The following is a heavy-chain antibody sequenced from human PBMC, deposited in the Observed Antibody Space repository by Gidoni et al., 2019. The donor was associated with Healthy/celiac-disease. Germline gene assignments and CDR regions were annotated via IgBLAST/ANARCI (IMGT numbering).Heavy chain of an antibody. D-gene: IGHD3-22*01. CDR1: GSISTGYY. Sequence: GQLVQSGAEVKKLGASVKVSCKAAGSISTGYYTNWLRQAPGQGLVWMGWINPNSGGTNYAQKLQGRVTMTRDTSISTAYMELSRLRSDDTAVYYCARIRIGDSTLYYYGMDVWGQGTTVTVSS. J-gene: IGHJ6*02. V-gene: IGHV1-2*02. CDR3: ARIRIGDSTLYYYGMDV. CDR2: INPNSGGT.